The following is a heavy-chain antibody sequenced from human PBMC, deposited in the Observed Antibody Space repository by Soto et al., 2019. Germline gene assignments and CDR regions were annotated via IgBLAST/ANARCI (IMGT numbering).Heavy chain of an antibody. Sequence: GGSLRLSCAASGFTFSSYAMHWVRQAPGKGLEWVAVISYDGSNKYYADSVKGRFTISRDNSKNTLYLQMNSLRAEDTAVYYCARDPPSYYDFWSYYFDYWGQGTLVTVSS. D-gene: IGHD3-3*01. CDR1: GFTFSSYA. V-gene: IGHV3-30*04. J-gene: IGHJ4*02. CDR2: ISYDGSNK. CDR3: ARDPPSYYDFWSYYFDY.